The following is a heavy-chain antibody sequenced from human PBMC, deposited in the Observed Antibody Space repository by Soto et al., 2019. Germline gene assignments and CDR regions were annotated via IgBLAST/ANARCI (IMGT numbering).Heavy chain of an antibody. CDR2: ISSSGTTI. CDR1: GFTFSDYF. V-gene: IGHV3-11*01. Sequence: GGSLRLSCAASGFTFSDYFMTWIRQAPGKGLEWVSYISSSGTTIFYADSVQGRFTISRDNAKKSLYLQMNSLRAEDTAVYYCARSMVYAPFDYWGQGTLVTVSS. J-gene: IGHJ4*02. D-gene: IGHD2-8*01. CDR3: ARSMVYAPFDY.